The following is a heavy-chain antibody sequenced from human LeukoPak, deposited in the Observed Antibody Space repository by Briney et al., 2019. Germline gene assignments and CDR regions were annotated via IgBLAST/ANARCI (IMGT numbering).Heavy chain of an antibody. CDR3: AKGPHIAASGSDY. J-gene: IGHJ4*02. CDR2: ISGSGGST. D-gene: IGHD6-13*01. V-gene: IGHV3-23*01. CDR1: GFTFSSYA. Sequence: GGSLRLSCVPSGFTFSSYAMSWVRQAQGKGLEWVSAISGSGGSTYYADSVKGRFTISRDNSKNTLYLQMNSLRAEDTAVYYCAKGPHIAASGSDYWGQGTLVTVSS.